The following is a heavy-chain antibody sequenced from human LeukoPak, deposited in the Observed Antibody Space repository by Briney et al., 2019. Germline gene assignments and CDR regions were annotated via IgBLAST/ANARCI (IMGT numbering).Heavy chain of an antibody. CDR3: ARGFFASGWAS. CDR2: TYYTSRWNN. Sequence: SQTLSLTCAISGDSVTNRNAAWNWSRQSPSRGLEWLGRTYYTSRWNNEYAESVKSRITISPDTSKNQFSLQINSVTPEDTAVYSCARGFFASGWASWGQGTLVTVSS. J-gene: IGHJ5*02. CDR1: GDSVTNRNAA. D-gene: IGHD6-19*01. V-gene: IGHV6-1*01.